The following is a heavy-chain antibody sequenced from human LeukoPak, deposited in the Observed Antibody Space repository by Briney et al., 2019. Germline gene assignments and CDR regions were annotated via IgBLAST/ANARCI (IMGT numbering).Heavy chain of an antibody. D-gene: IGHD2-15*01. J-gene: IGHJ4*02. CDR1: GDSLSTNSAA. CDR3: ARGSDCYIGY. Sequence: SQTLSLTCAISGDSLSTNSAAWNWIRQSPSRGLEWLGRTYYRSNWYNGYAVSVKSRLTINAATSKNQYSLQLNSVTPEDTAVYYCARGSDCYIGYWGQGTLVTVSS. V-gene: IGHV6-1*01. CDR2: TYYRSNWYN.